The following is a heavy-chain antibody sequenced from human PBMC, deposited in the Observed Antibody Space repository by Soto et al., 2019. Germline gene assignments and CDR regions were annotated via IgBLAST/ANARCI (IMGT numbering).Heavy chain of an antibody. CDR1: GGSITSSSYY. CDR3: ARPSAVRNYYYGMDV. V-gene: IGHV4-39*01. CDR2: IYYSGST. J-gene: IGHJ6*02. Sequence: SETLSLTCTFSGGSITSSSYYWCWFRQPPGKGLEWIGSIYYSGSTYYNPSLKSRVTISVDTSKNQFSLKLSSVTAADTAVYYCARPSAVRNYYYGMDVWGQGTTVT. D-gene: IGHD6-19*01.